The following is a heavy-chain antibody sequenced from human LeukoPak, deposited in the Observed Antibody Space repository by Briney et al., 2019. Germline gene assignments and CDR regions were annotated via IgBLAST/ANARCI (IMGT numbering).Heavy chain of an antibody. D-gene: IGHD3-22*01. CDR1: GDSFSGNNY. CDR2: IYRSGAT. CDR3: ARNSGYSDLNY. V-gene: IGHV4-4*02. J-gene: IGHJ4*02. Sequence: SETLSLTCAVSGDSFSGNNYWTWVRQPPGKGLEWIGEIYRSGATNYNPSLKSRVTVSQDKSKNQFSLKLNSVTAADTPIYYCARNSGYSDLNYWGQGVLVTVSP.